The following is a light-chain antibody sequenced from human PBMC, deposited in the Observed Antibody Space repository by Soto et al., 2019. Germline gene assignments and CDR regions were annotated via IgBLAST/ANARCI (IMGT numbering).Light chain of an antibody. CDR2: GNS. CDR1: SSNIGAGYD. CDR3: QSYDSSRGV. Sequence: QSVLTQPPSVSGAPGRRVTISCTGSSSNIGAGYDVHWYQQLPGTAPKLLIYGNSNRPSGVPDRFSGSKSGTSASLAITGLQAEDEADYYCQSYDSSRGVFGTGTKLTVL. V-gene: IGLV1-40*01. J-gene: IGLJ1*01.